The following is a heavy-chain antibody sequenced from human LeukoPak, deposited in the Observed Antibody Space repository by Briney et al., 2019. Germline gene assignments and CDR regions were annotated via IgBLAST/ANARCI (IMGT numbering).Heavy chain of an antibody. J-gene: IGHJ3*02. D-gene: IGHD6-19*01. V-gene: IGHV1-2*02. CDR1: GYTFTSYY. CDR3: ARSGYSSGPAGFGDAFDI. CDR2: INPNSGGT. Sequence: ASVKVSCKASGYTFTSYYMHWVRQAPGQGLEWMGWINPNSGGTNYAQKFQGRVTMTRDTSISTAYMELSRLRSDDTAVYYCARSGYSSGPAGFGDAFDIWGQGTMVTVSS.